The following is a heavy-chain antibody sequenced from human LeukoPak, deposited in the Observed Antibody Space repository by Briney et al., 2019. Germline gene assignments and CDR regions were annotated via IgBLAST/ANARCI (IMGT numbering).Heavy chain of an antibody. J-gene: IGHJ4*02. V-gene: IGHV1-8*01. D-gene: IGHD3-22*01. CDR1: GFTLTNYN. Sequence: ASVKVSCKASGFTLTNYNINWVRQAPGQGLEWMGWMNPINGNTGYARKFQGRVTMTRDTSISTAYMELSSLRSEDTAVYYCARGVLNPYDSSGYYPDYWGQGTLVTVSS. CDR3: ARGVLNPYDSSGYYPDY. CDR2: MNPINGNT.